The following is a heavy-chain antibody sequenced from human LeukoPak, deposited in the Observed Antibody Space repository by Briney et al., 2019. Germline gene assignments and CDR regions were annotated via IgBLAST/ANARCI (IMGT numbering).Heavy chain of an antibody. J-gene: IGHJ6*02. CDR1: GSAFTDYS. CDR2: LGRSGENR. D-gene: IGHD2-2*01. Sequence: GGSLRLSCAASGSAFTDYSMSWVRQAPGKGLEWVFGLGRSGENRYYATSVRGRFSISRDNSKDTVYLQMNSLRAEDTAIYYCVKDRPCETCMPMDAWGQGTTVTVSS. CDR3: VKDRPCETCMPMDA. V-gene: IGHV3-23*01.